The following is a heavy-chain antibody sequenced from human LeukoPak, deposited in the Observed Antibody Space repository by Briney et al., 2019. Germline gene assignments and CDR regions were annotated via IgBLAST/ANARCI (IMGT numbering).Heavy chain of an antibody. Sequence: SVKVSCKASGGTFSSYAISWVRQAPGQGLEWMGGIIPIFGTANYAQKLQGRVTMTTDTSTSTAYMELRSLRSDDAAVYYCARVGQGSSGWRLDPWGQGTLVTVSS. CDR3: ARVGQGSSGWRLDP. CDR2: IIPIFGTA. CDR1: GGTFSSYA. V-gene: IGHV1-69*05. J-gene: IGHJ5*02. D-gene: IGHD6-19*01.